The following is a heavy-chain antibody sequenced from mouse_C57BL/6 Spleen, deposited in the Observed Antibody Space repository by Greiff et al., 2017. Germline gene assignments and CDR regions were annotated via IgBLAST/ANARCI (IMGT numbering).Heavy chain of an antibody. D-gene: IGHD2-2*01. Sequence: VQLQQSGTVLARPGASVKMSCKTSGYTFTSYWMHWVKQRPGQGLEWIGAIYPGNSDTSYNQKFKGKAKLTAVTSASTAYMELSSLTNADSAVYYCTPYGYPDAMDYWGQGTSVTVSS. CDR1: GYTFTSYW. V-gene: IGHV1-5*01. CDR3: TPYGYPDAMDY. J-gene: IGHJ4*01. CDR2: IYPGNSDT.